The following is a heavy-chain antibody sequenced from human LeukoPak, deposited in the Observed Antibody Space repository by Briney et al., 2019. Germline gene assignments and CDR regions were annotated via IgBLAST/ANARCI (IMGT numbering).Heavy chain of an antibody. D-gene: IGHD3-22*01. CDR2: IYYSGST. CDR1: GVSISSGDYY. Sequence: SQTLSLTCTVSGVSISSGDYYWRWIRQPPGKGLEWIGYIYYSGSTYDNPALKSRITISVNTSKNQFSLTLSSVTAADTAVYYCARVNDSSGYSNYFDYWGQGTLVTVSS. V-gene: IGHV4-30-4*01. CDR3: ARVNDSSGYSNYFDY. J-gene: IGHJ4*02.